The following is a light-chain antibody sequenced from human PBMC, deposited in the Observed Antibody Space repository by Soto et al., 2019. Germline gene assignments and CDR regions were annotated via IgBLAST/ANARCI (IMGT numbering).Light chain of an antibody. CDR3: QKTNSAPLT. CDR2: AAS. V-gene: IGKV1-27*01. CDR1: QGISID. J-gene: IGKJ4*01. Sequence: DIQMTQSPSSLSASVGDRVTITCRASQGISIDVAWYQQKPGKVPELLIYAASSLQSGVPSRFSGSGSGTHFTLTISSLQPEDVATYYCQKTNSAPLTFGGGTKVEIK.